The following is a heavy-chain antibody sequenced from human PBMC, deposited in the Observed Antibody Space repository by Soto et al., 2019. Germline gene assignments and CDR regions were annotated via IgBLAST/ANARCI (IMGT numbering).Heavy chain of an antibody. D-gene: IGHD5-12*01. CDR3: ARVPPGGYSGYDSAFDI. CDR1: GFTFNSYG. V-gene: IGHV3-30*03. J-gene: IGHJ3*02. CDR2: ISFDGGNS. Sequence: GGSLRLSCAASGFTFNSYGMHWVRQAPGKGLEWVVVISFDGGNSVYADSVKGRFTISRDNSKDTLYLQMTSLSPEDTAVYYCARVPPGGYSGYDSAFDIWGQGTMVTVSS.